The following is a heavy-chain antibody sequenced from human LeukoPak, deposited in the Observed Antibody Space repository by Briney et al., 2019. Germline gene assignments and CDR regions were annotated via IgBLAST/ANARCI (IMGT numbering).Heavy chain of an antibody. Sequence: SVKVSCKASGGTFSSYAISWMRQAPGQGLEWMGGIIPIFGTANYAQKFQGRVTITTDESTSTAYMELSSLRSEDTAVYYCARDGPRLRIAARPDPYYYYYYYMDVWGKGTTVTVSS. J-gene: IGHJ6*03. CDR1: GGTFSSYA. CDR2: IIPIFGTA. D-gene: IGHD6-6*01. V-gene: IGHV1-69*05. CDR3: ARDGPRLRIAARPDPYYYYYYYMDV.